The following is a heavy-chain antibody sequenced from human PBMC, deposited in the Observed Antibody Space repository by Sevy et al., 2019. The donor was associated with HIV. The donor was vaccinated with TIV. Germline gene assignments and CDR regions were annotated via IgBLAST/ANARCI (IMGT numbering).Heavy chain of an antibody. V-gene: IGHV3-74*01. CDR3: ARSSGSYFD. D-gene: IGHD3-10*01. J-gene: IGHJ4*02. CDR2: INTDGSST. CDR1: GFTFSSYW. Sequence: GGSLRLSCATSGFTFSSYWMHWVRQAPGKGLVWVSRINTDGSSTTYADSVKGRFTISRNNAENTLYLQMNSLRAEDTAVYYSARSSGSYFDWGQGTLVTVSS.